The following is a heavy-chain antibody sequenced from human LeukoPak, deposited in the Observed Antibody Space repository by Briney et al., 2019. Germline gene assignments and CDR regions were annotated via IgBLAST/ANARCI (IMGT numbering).Heavy chain of an antibody. CDR3: ARDKRSSWSSYYYYGMDV. V-gene: IGHV3-66*01. Sequence: PGGSLRLSCAVSLFTVSSNYMRWVRQAPGKVLEWVSVFYSGGSTYYADSVKGRFTISRDNSKNTLYLQMNSLRAEDTAVYYCARDKRSSWSSYYYYGMDVWGQGTTITVSS. CDR1: LFTVSSNY. D-gene: IGHD6-13*01. J-gene: IGHJ6*02. CDR2: FYSGGST.